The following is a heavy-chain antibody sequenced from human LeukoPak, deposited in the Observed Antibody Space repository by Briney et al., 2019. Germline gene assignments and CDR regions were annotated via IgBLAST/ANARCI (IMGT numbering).Heavy chain of an antibody. V-gene: IGHV4-61*02. J-gene: IGHJ4*02. Sequence: PSETLSLTCNVSGVSIGSGSYYWSWIRQPAGKGLEWIGRIYTSGTTNYNPSLKSRVTISVGTSKSQFSLKLSSVTAADTAVYYCAREVSDYDILTGWIDYWGQGTLVSVSS. CDR2: IYTSGTT. D-gene: IGHD3-9*01. CDR3: AREVSDYDILTGWIDY. CDR1: GVSIGSGSYY.